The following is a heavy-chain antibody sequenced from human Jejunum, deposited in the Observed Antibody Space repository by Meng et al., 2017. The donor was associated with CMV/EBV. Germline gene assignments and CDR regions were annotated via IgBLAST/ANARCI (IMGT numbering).Heavy chain of an antibody. CDR2: ISKSDATK. V-gene: IGHV3-48*03. Sequence: SYAMNWVCQAPGKGLEWVSYISKSDATKHYAPSVKGRFTISRDNAKNSLYLELSDLRVEDTAVYFCARDSTGSSYVGYYYYGMDVWGQGTKVTVSS. D-gene: IGHD4-23*01. CDR1: SYA. CDR3: ARDSTGSSYVGYYYYGMDV. J-gene: IGHJ6*02.